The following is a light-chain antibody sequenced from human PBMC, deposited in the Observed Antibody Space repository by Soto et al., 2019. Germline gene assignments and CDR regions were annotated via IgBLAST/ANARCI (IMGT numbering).Light chain of an antibody. J-gene: IGKJ1*01. Sequence: EIVLTQSPGTLSLSPGERATLSCRASQSVSNNYLAWYQQKPGQAPGLLIYDASNRATGIPARFSGSGSGTDFTLTISSLEPEDFAVYYCQHYNNWPWTFGQGTKVDIK. CDR2: DAS. CDR1: QSVSNNY. V-gene: IGKV3-11*01. CDR3: QHYNNWPWT.